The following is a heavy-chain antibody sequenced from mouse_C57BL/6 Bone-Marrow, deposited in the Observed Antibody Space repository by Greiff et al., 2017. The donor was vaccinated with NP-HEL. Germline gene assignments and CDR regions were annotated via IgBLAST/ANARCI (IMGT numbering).Heavy chain of an antibody. J-gene: IGHJ4*01. CDR1: GYSFTGYF. D-gene: IGHD2-5*01. Sequence: VQLKQSGPELVKPGDSVKISCKASGYSFTGYFMNWVMQSHGKSLEWIGRINPYNGDTFYNQKFKGKATLTVDKSSSTAHMELRSLTSEDSAVYYCAREGYYSNYRYAMDYWGQGTSVTVSS. CDR3: AREGYYSNYRYAMDY. V-gene: IGHV1-20*01. CDR2: INPYNGDT.